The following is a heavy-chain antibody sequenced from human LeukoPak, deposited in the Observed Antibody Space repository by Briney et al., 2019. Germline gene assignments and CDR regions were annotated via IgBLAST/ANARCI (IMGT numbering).Heavy chain of an antibody. J-gene: IGHJ6*02. V-gene: IGHV4-31*03. D-gene: IGHD1-26*01. CDR3: ARDGSIRGYYYGMDV. Sequence: SETLSLTCTVSGGSISSGGYYWSWIRQHPGKGLEWIGYIYYSGSTYYNPSLKSRVTISVDTPKNQFSLKLSSVTAADTAVYYCARDGSIRGYYYGMDVWGQGTTVTVSS. CDR2: IYYSGST. CDR1: GGSISSGGYY.